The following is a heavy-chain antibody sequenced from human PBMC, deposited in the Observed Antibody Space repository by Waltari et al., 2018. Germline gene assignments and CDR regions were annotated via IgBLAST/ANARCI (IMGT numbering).Heavy chain of an antibody. D-gene: IGHD1-26*01. CDR3: ARVNVASVGMRYFDL. CDR2: ISGSGGST. Sequence: EVQLVESGGGLVQPGGSLRLSCAASGFTFSSYAMSWVRQAPGKGLEWVSAISGSGGSTYDADSVKGRFTISRDNSKNTLYLQMNSLRAEDTAVYYCARVNVASVGMRYFDLWGRGTLVIVSS. J-gene: IGHJ2*01. CDR1: GFTFSSYA. V-gene: IGHV3-23*04.